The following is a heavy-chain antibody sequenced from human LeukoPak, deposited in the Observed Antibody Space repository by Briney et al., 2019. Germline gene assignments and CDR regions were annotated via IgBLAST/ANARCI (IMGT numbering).Heavy chain of an antibody. J-gene: IGHJ4*02. CDR2: IRSKAYGGTT. V-gene: IGHV3-49*04. CDR1: GFTFGDYA. CDR3: TRGSDILTGHNLL. D-gene: IGHD3-9*01. Sequence: GGSLRLSCTASGFTFGDYAMSWVRQAPGKGLEWVGFIRSKAYGGTTEYAASVKGRFTISRDDSKSIAYLQMNSLKTEDTAVYYCTRGSDILTGHNLLWGQGTLVTVSS.